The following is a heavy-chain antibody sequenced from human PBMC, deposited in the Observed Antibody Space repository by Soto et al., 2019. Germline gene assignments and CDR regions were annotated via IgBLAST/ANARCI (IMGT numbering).Heavy chain of an antibody. CDR1: GGSFSGYY. CDR3: ARGRGSYCYSYGMDV. CDR2: INHSGST. J-gene: IGHJ6*04. Sequence: PSETLSLTCAVYGGSFSGYYWSWIRQPPGKGLEWIGEINHSGSTNYNPSLKSRVTISVDTSKNQFSLKLSSVTAADTAVYYCARGRGSYCYSYGMDVWVKGTTVTVPS. D-gene: IGHD2-15*01. V-gene: IGHV4-34*01.